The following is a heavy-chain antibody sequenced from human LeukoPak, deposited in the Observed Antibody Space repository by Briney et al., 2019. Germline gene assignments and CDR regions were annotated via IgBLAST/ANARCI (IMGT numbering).Heavy chain of an antibody. CDR2: ISSKADGGTT. CDR3: TRGGGYCSGGSCPFYFDY. J-gene: IGHJ4*02. D-gene: IGHD2-15*01. CDR1: GFTFGDYA. V-gene: IGHV3-49*04. Sequence: GGSLRLSCTASGFTFGDYAMSWVRQAPGKGLEWVGFISSKADGGTTEYAASVKGRFTISRDNSKSIAYLQMNSLKTEDTAVYYCTRGGGYCSGGSCPFYFDYWGQGTLVTVSS.